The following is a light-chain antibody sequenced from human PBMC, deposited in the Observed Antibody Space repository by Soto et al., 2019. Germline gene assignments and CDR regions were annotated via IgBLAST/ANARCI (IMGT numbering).Light chain of an antibody. V-gene: IGKV1-27*01. J-gene: IGKJ1*01. CDR1: QGISNN. CDR3: QEYNSAPRA. Sequence: DIQMTQSPSSLSASVGDRVTITCRASQGISNNLAWYQQEPGKVPKLLIYAASTLQSGVPSRVSGSGSGTDFTLTISSLQPEDVATYYCQEYNSAPRAFGQGTKVEIK. CDR2: AAS.